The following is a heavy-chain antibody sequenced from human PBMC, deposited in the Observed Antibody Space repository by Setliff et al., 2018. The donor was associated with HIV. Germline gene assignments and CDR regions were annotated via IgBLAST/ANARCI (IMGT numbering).Heavy chain of an antibody. V-gene: IGHV4-31*03. CDR3: ARSPRLRGGHNWFDP. J-gene: IGHJ5*02. D-gene: IGHD4-17*01. CDR1: GDSISSGFYY. CDR2: IYYTGST. Sequence: SETLSLTCNVSGDSISSGFYYWSWIRQRPGKGLEWIGYIYYTGSTYYNPSLKSRLTISVDTSENQFSLKLTSVTAADTAVYYCARSPRLRGGHNWFDPWGQGTLVTVSS.